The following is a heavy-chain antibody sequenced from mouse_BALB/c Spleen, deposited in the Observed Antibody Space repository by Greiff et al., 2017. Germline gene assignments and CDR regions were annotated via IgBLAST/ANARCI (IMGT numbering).Heavy chain of an antibody. CDR2: ISSGSSTI. CDR3: ARYYYFDY. CDR1: GSTFSSFG. Sequence: EVKLMESGGGLVQPGGSRKLSCAASGSTFSSFGMHWVRQAPEKGLEWVAYISSGSSTIYYADTVKGRFTISRDNPKNTLFLQMTSLRSEDTAMYYCARYYYFDYWGQGTTLTVSS. V-gene: IGHV5-17*02. J-gene: IGHJ2*01.